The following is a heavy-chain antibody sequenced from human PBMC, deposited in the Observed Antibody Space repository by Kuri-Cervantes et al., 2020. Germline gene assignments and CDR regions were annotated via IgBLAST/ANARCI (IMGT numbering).Heavy chain of an antibody. J-gene: IGHJ4*02. CDR1: GGSFSGYY. CDR2: INHSGST. D-gene: IGHD6-19*01. Sequence: SQTLSFTCAVYGGSFSGYYWSWIRQPPGKGLEWIGEINHSGSTNYNPSLKSRVTISVDTSKNQFSLKLSSVTAADTAVYYCARRGSGWSLVYWGQGTLVTVSS. CDR3: ARRGSGWSLVY. V-gene: IGHV4-34*01.